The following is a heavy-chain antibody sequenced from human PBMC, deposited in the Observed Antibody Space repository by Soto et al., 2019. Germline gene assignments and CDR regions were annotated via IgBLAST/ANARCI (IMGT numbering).Heavy chain of an antibody. Sequence: SETLSLTCPVSGGSISGYYWSWIRQPPGKGLEWIGYIYYSGSTNYNPSLKSRVTISVDTSKNQFSLKLSSVTAADTAVYYCARRYGGNFDYWGQGTLVTVSS. CDR3: ARRYGGNFDY. D-gene: IGHD3-16*01. CDR2: IYYSGST. V-gene: IGHV4-59*01. CDR1: GGSISGYY. J-gene: IGHJ4*02.